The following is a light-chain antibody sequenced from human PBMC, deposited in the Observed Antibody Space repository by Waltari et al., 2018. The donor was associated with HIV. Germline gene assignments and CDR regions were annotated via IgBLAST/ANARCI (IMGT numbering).Light chain of an antibody. CDR1: SSDVGGYNY. V-gene: IGLV2-23*02. Sequence: QSALTQPASVSGSPGQSITIYCTGTSSDVGGYNYVSWYQQHPGKAPKLMIYDVSKRPSGVSNRFSGSKSGNTASLTISGLQAEDEADYYCCSYAGSYVFGTGTKVTVL. J-gene: IGLJ1*01. CDR3: CSYAGSYV. CDR2: DVS.